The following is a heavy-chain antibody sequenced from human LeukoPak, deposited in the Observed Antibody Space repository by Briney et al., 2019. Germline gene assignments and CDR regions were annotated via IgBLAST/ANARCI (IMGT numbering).Heavy chain of an antibody. D-gene: IGHD3-22*01. CDR1: GYTFTSYG. Sequence: ASVKVSCKASGYTFTSYGISWVRQAPGQGLEWMGWISAYNGNTNYAQKLQGRVTMTTDTSTSTAYMELRSLRSDDTAVYYCARDNYYDSSGYYFGAFDIWAKGQWSPSLQ. J-gene: IGHJ3*02. CDR2: ISAYNGNT. CDR3: ARDNYYDSSGYYFGAFDI. V-gene: IGHV1-18*01.